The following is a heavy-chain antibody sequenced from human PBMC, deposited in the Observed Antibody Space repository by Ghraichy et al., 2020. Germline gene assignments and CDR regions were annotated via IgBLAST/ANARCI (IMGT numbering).Heavy chain of an antibody. CDR3: ARNTVTTRAGYFQH. D-gene: IGHD4-17*01. Sequence: SETLSLTCAVSGGSISSSNWWSWVRQPPGKGLEWIGEIYHSGSTNYNPSLKSRVTISVDKSKNQFSLKLSSVTAADTAVYYCARNTVTTRAGYFQHWGQGTLVTVSS. J-gene: IGHJ1*01. V-gene: IGHV4-4*02. CDR1: GGSISSSNW. CDR2: IYHSGST.